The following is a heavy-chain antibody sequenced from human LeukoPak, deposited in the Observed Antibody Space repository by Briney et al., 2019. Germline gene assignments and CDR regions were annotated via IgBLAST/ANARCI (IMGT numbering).Heavy chain of an antibody. CDR2: INAGNGNT. CDR3: ARRYCTNGVCYTFGY. J-gene: IGHJ4*02. Sequence: ASVKVSCKASGYTFTSYAMHWVRQAPGQRLEWMGWINAGNGNTKYSQEFQGRVTITRDTSASTAYMELSSLRSDDTAVYYCARRYCTNGVCYTFGYWGQGTLVTVSS. D-gene: IGHD2-8*01. CDR1: GYTFTSYA. V-gene: IGHV1-3*01.